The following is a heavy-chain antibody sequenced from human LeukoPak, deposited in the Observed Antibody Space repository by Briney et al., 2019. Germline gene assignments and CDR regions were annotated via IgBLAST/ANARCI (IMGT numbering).Heavy chain of an antibody. CDR1: GFSFSSYG. CDR2: ISYDGSNK. V-gene: IGHV3-30*03. Sequence: GRSLRLSCTASGFSFSSYGMHWVRQAPGKGLEWVAVISYDGSNKYYADSVKGRFTISRDNSKNTLNLQMNSLRAEDTAVYYCATPSAYYYGSPWGQGTLVTVSS. J-gene: IGHJ5*02. CDR3: ATPSAYYYGSP. D-gene: IGHD3-10*01.